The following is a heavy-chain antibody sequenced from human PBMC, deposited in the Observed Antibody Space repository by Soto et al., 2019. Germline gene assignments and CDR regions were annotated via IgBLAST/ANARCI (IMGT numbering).Heavy chain of an antibody. CDR1: GGTFSSYA. J-gene: IGHJ6*02. V-gene: IGHV1-69*12. CDR3: ARGHIAAAGSEGDYYYYYGMDV. CDR2: IIPIFGTA. Sequence: QVQLVQSGAEVKKPGSSVKVSCKASGGTFSSYAISWVRQAHGQGLEWMGGIIPIFGTASYAQKFQGRVTITADESTSTAYMELSSLRSEDTAVYYCARGHIAAAGSEGDYYYYYGMDVWGQGTTVTVSS. D-gene: IGHD6-13*01.